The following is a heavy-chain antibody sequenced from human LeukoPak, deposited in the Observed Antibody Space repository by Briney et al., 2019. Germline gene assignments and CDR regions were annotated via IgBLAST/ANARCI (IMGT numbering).Heavy chain of an antibody. Sequence: PGGSLRLSCAGSGSTLSNYGMRGVRQAPAKGLDGVAGISYSGWRTNYADYVKGRFTISRDNPKNTLYLQMNSLRAEDTAVYFCAKRGVVIRVILVGFHKEAYYFDSWGQGALVTVSS. CDR3: AKRGVVIRVILVGFHKEAYYFDS. CDR1: GSTLSNYG. CDR2: ISYSGWRT. V-gene: IGHV3-23*01. D-gene: IGHD3-22*01. J-gene: IGHJ4*02.